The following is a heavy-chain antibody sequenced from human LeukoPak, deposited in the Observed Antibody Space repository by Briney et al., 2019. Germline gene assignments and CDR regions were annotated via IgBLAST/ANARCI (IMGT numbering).Heavy chain of an antibody. CDR3: AKDPHVDPI. CDR2: IWYDGSNK. CDR1: GFTFSSYV. V-gene: IGHV3-33*06. Sequence: GGSLRLSCAASGFTFSSYVMHWVRQAPGKGLEWVAVIWYDGSNKYYADSVKGRFTISRDNSKNTLYLQMNSLRAEDTAVYYCAKDPHVDPIWGQGTMVTVSS. J-gene: IGHJ3*02.